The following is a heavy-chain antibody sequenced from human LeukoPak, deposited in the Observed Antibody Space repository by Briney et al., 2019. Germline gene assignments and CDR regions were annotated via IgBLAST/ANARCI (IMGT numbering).Heavy chain of an antibody. CDR1: GYIFTHYW. CDR3: ARQSRDGSKTRGYYFDY. CDR2: IYPADSDT. J-gene: IGHJ4*02. D-gene: IGHD3-10*01. Sequence: GESLKISCKASGYIFTHYWIGWVRQMPGNGLESMGIIYPADSDTTYSPSFQGQVTISADKSISTVYLQWSSLKASDTAVYYCARQSRDGSKTRGYYFDYWGQGTLVTVSS. V-gene: IGHV5-51*01.